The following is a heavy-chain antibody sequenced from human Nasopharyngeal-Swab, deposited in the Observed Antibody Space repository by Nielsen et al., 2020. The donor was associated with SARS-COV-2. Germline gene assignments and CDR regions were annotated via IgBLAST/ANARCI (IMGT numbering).Heavy chain of an antibody. CDR2: INSNSGGT. CDR1: GYTFTGYY. V-gene: IGHV1-2*04. D-gene: IGHD3-22*01. Sequence: ASVKVSCKASGYTFTGYYMHWVRQAPGQGLEWMGWINSNSGGTNYAQKFQGWVTMTRDTSISTAYMELSRLRSDDTAVYYCARVRYYYDSHGAFDIWGQGTMVTVSS. CDR3: ARVRYYYDSHGAFDI. J-gene: IGHJ3*02.